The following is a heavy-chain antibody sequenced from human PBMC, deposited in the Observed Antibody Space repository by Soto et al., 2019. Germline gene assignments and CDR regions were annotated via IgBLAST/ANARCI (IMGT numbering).Heavy chain of an antibody. CDR3: ARHAHYYKGFDV. J-gene: IGHJ6*02. V-gene: IGHV4-39*01. CDR1: GASVSSTSYY. Sequence: SETLSLTCTVSGASVSSTSYYWAWIRQSPGEGLQWIGSAYFSGNSYHNPSLSSRLHISLDLSKNDLSLELTSVTAADTAVYYCARHAHYYKGFDVWGQGTTVTVSS. CDR2: AYFSGNS.